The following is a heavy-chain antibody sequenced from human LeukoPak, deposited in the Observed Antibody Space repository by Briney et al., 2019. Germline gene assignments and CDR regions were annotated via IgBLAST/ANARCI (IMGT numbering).Heavy chain of an antibody. J-gene: IGHJ1*01. CDR3: ARAFGIAVAGSQHFQH. D-gene: IGHD6-19*01. CDR1: GFTFSSYS. V-gene: IGHV3-21*04. CDR2: ISSSSSYI. Sequence: GGSLRLSCAASGFTFSSYSMNWVRQAPGKGLEWVSSISSSSSYIYYADSVKGRFTISRDNAKNSLYLQMNSLRAEDTAVYYCARAFGIAVAGSQHFQHWGQGTLVTVSS.